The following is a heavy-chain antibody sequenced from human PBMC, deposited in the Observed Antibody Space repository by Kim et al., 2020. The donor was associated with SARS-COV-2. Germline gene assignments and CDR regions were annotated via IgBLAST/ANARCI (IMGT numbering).Heavy chain of an antibody. Sequence: GGSLRLSCAASGFTFDDYTMHWVRQAPGKGLEWVSLISWDGGSTYYADSVKGRFTISRDNSKNSLYLQMNSLRTEDTALYYCAKDSGRCGGDCYWGGYGRQGVGFDYWGQGTLVTVSS. D-gene: IGHD2-21*02. V-gene: IGHV3-43*01. CDR3: AKDSGRCGGDCYWGGYGRQGVGFDY. J-gene: IGHJ4*02. CDR1: GFTFDDYT. CDR2: ISWDGGST.